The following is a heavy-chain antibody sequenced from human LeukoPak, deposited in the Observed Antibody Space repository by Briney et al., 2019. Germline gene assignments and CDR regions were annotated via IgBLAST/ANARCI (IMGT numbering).Heavy chain of an antibody. V-gene: IGHV4-39*07. D-gene: IGHD3-16*01. J-gene: IGHJ4*02. Sequence: PSETLSLTCTVSGGSISSSSYYWGWIRQPPGKGLEWIGSIYYSGSTYYNPSHKSRVTISVDTSKSQFSLKLPSVTAADTAVYYCGRTWGYYFDYWGQGTLVTVSS. CDR2: IYYSGST. CDR1: GGSISSSSYY. CDR3: GRTWGYYFDY.